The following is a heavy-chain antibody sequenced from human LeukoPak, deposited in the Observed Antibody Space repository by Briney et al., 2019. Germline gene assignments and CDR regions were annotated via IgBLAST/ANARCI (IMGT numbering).Heavy chain of an antibody. D-gene: IGHD3-22*01. V-gene: IGHV1-69*02. J-gene: IGHJ5*02. CDR1: GGTFSSYT. CDR2: IIPILSIA. Sequence: SVKVSCKASGGTFSSYTISWVRQAPGQGLEWMGRIIPILSIANYAQKFQGRVTMTTDTSTSTAYMELRSLRSDDTAVYYCARVVDSSGYYYVRTCCNWFDPWGQGTLVTVSS. CDR3: ARVVDSSGYYYVRTCCNWFDP.